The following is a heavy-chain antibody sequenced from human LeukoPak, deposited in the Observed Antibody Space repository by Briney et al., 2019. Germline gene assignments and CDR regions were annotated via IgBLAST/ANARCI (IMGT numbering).Heavy chain of an antibody. CDR1: GVTFSSYG. CDR3: AKDLTGVNYCLDQ. V-gene: IGHV3-30*18. D-gene: IGHD1-7*01. CDR2: ISNDGSNK. Sequence: GGSLRLSCAASGVTFSSYGMHWVRQAPGKGLGWVAVISNDGSNKHYADSVKGRFTISRDNSKNTLYLQMNSLRAEDTAVYYCAKDLTGVNYCLDQWGQGTLVTVSS. J-gene: IGHJ4*02.